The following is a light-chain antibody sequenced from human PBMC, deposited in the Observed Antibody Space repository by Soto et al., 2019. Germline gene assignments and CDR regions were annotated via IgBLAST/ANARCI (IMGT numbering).Light chain of an antibody. J-gene: IGKJ3*01. CDR1: QSVSSSY. V-gene: IGKV3-20*01. CDR3: QQYGSSLLFT. CDR2: GAS. Sequence: EIVLTQSPGTLSLSPGERATLSCRASQSVSSSYLAWYQQKPGQAPRLLIYGASSRATGIPDRFSGSGSGADFTLTISRREHEDFAVYYCQQYGSSLLFTFGPGTKVDIK.